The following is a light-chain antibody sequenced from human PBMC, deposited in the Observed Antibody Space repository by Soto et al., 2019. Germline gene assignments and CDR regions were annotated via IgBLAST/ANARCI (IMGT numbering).Light chain of an antibody. Sequence: EVVVTXSPATLXXSXVXIAXXXYSSSQSVSSNVAWYQQKPGQAPRLLIYGASTRASGLPARFSGSGSGTEFTLTISSLQSEDFAVYYCQQYYNWPPRITFGQGTRLEIK. CDR1: QSVSSN. J-gene: IGKJ5*01. CDR2: GAS. V-gene: IGKV3-15*01. CDR3: QQYYNWPPRIT.